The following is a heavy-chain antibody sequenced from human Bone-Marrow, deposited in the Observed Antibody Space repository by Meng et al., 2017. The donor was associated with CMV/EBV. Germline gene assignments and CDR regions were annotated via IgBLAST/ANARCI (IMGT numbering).Heavy chain of an antibody. CDR1: IRGGDDY. D-gene: IGHD2-2*01. CDR3: ARVRYCSSTSCYPGYFQH. CDR2: IYYSGST. Sequence: IRGGDDYWSWIRQPPVKGLAWIGYIYYSGSTYYNPSLKSRVTISVDTSKNQFSLKLSSVTAADTAVYYCARVRYCSSTSCYPGYFQHWGQGTLVTVSS. V-gene: IGHV4-30-4*08. J-gene: IGHJ1*01.